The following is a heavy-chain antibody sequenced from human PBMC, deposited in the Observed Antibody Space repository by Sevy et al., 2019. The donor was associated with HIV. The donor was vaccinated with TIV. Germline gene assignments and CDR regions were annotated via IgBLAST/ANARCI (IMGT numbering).Heavy chain of an antibody. Sequence: GGSLRLSCAGSGFTFSNHAMHWVRQAPGKGLEWVAFISYDGSNKYYADSVKGRFTISRDNSKNTLYLQVNGLRAEDTAVYYCARAWDDGFDYWGKGTLVTVSS. J-gene: IGHJ4*02. CDR1: GFTFSNHA. CDR3: ARAWDDGFDY. CDR2: ISYDGSNK. D-gene: IGHD1-1*01. V-gene: IGHV3-30-3*01.